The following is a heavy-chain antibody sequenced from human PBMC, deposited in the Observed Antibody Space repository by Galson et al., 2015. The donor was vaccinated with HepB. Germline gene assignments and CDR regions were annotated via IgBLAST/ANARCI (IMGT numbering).Heavy chain of an antibody. D-gene: IGHD4-23*01. Sequence: SLRLSCAASGFTFSSYAMHWVRQAPGKGLEWVAVISYDGSNKYYADSVKGRFTISRDNSKNTLYLQMNSLRAEDTAVYYCARGRYGGKSSGWYFDLWGRGTLVTVSS. V-gene: IGHV3-30-3*01. J-gene: IGHJ2*01. CDR1: GFTFSSYA. CDR2: ISYDGSNK. CDR3: ARGRYGGKSSGWYFDL.